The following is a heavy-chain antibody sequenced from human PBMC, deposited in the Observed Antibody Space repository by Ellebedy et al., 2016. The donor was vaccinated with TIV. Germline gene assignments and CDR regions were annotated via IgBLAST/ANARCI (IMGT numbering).Heavy chain of an antibody. D-gene: IGHD1-26*01. V-gene: IGHV1-69*13. Sequence: SVKVSXXASGGTFSSYAISWVRQAPGQGLEWMGGIIPIFGTANYAQKFQGRVTITADESTSTAYMELSSLRSEDTAVYYCVSGGPTSRVGATWYFDLWGRGTLVTVSS. CDR2: IIPIFGTA. J-gene: IGHJ2*01. CDR3: VSGGPTSRVGATWYFDL. CDR1: GGTFSSYA.